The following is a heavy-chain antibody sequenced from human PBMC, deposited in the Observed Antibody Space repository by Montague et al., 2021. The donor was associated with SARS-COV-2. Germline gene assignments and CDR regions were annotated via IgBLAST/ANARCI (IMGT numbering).Heavy chain of an antibody. CDR1: GGSISSHNYY. CDR3: ARRGRKLLPVATTIGGFDI. J-gene: IGHJ3*02. D-gene: IGHD1-26*01. Sequence: SETLSLTCTVSGGSISSHNYYWDWIRQPPGKGLEWIGSIYDSGSTYYNPSLKSRVTISVDTSKNLFSLKLNSVTAADTAFYYCARRGRKLLPVATTIGGFDIWGQGTMVTVSS. CDR2: IYDSGST. V-gene: IGHV4-39*02.